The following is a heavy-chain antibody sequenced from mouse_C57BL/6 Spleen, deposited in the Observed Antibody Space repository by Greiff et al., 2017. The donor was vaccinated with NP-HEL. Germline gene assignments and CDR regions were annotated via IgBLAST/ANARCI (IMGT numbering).Heavy chain of an antibody. V-gene: IGHV1-64*01. CDR1: GYTFTSYW. CDR3: ARGETYYSNCVDY. CDR2: IHPNSGST. J-gene: IGHJ2*01. Sequence: QVQLQQPGAELVKPGASVKLSCKASGYTFTSYWMHWVKQRPGQGLEWIGMIHPNSGSTNYNEKFKSKATLTVDKSSSTAYMQLSSLTSEDSAVYYCARGETYYSNCVDYWGQGTTLTVSS. D-gene: IGHD2-5*01.